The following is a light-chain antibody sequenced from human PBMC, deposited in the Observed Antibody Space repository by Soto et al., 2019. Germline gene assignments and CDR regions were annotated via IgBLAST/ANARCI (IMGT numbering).Light chain of an antibody. CDR1: QTISSNY. V-gene: IGKV3-20*01. CDR2: GTS. CDR3: QQYVSWT. J-gene: IGKJ1*01. Sequence: EIVLTQSPATLSVSPGERATLSCRASQTISSNYLSWYQQQPGQAPSLLNYGTSSRANGIPDRFSGSGSGTDFTLTISRLEPEDSAIYYCQQYVSWTFGQGTKVEIK.